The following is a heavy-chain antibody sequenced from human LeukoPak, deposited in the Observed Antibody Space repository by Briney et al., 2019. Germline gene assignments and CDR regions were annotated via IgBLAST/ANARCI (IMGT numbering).Heavy chain of an antibody. CDR1: VYTXTEFS. V-gene: IGHV1-24*01. D-gene: IGHD4-17*01. CDR2: YDPDDAET. Sequence: ASVKVSCKVSVYTXTEFSIHWVRQAPGKGLEWMGGYDPDDAETVFARKFQGRVIMTEDTSTNKAYMELTSLISDDTAVYYCATGQTTPVLVDTLHFWGQGTLVTVSS. CDR3: ATGQTTPVLVDTLHF. J-gene: IGHJ4*02.